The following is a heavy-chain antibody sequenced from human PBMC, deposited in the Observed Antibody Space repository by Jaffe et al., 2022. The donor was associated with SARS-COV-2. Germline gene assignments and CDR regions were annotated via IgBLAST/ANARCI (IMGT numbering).Heavy chain of an antibody. V-gene: IGHV4-34*01. Sequence: QVQLQQWGAGLLKPSETLSLTCAVYGGSFSGYYWSWIRQPPGKGLEWIGEINHSGSTNYNPSLKSRVTISVDTSKNQFSLKLSSVTAADTAVYYCARCEANSSSSIDYWGQGTLVTVSS. CDR3: ARCEANSSSSIDY. CDR2: INHSGST. CDR1: GGSFSGYY. J-gene: IGHJ4*02. D-gene: IGHD6-6*01.